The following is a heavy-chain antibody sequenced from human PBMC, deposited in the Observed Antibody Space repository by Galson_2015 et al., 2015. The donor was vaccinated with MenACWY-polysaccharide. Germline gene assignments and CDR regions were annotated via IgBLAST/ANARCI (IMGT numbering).Heavy chain of an antibody. CDR1: GFAFSSHA. J-gene: IGHJ4*02. Sequence: SLRLSCAASGFAFSSHAMGWVRRAPEKGLEWVSSITGDGSTSSYADSVRGRFTLSKDNSQNTLFLQMNSLRAEDTALYYCAKISLLSPNFDSWGQGTLVTVSS. V-gene: IGHV3-23*01. CDR3: AKISLLSPNFDS. CDR2: ITGDGSTS.